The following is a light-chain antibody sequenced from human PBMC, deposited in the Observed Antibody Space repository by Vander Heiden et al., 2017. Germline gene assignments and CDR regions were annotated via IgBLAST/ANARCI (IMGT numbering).Light chain of an antibody. CDR2: LNSDGSH. V-gene: IGLV4-69*01. CDR1: SRHSSYD. CDR3: QTWGTGIVV. Sequence: QLVLTQSPYAYASLRTSVKLTCTLSSRHSSYDIAWHQQQPEKGPRYLMKLNSDGSHSKGAGIPDRFSGSSSGAERYLTISSLQSEDEADYYCQTWGTGIVVFGGGTKLTVL. J-gene: IGLJ2*01.